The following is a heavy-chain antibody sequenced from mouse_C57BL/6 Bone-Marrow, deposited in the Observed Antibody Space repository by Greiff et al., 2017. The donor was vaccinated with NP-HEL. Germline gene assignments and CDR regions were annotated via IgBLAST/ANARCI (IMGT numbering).Heavy chain of an antibody. J-gene: IGHJ3*01. Sequence: QVQLQQSGPELVKPGASVKISCKASGYAFSSSWMNWVKQRPGKGLEWIGRIYPGDGDTNYNGKFKGKATLTADKSSSTAYMQLSSLTSEDSAVDFCARGGDSWFAYWGQGTLVTVSA. D-gene: IGHD2-13*01. CDR2: IYPGDGDT. V-gene: IGHV1-82*01. CDR3: ARGGDSWFAY. CDR1: GYAFSSSW.